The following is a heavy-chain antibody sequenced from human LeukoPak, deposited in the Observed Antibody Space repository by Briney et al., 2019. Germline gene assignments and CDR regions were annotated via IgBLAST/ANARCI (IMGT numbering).Heavy chain of an antibody. J-gene: IGHJ5*02. CDR1: GDSVSSNIAA. D-gene: IGHD3-22*01. CDR3: ARSDGSGKNWFDA. Sequence: SQTLSLTCAISGDSVSSNIAAWSWITQSPSRGLEWQISTCYRSKWYNDYAVSVKSRINIHSDISKNPFSLELTSVTSDATDGYSCARSDGSGKNWFDARGQGTLVTASS. CDR2: TCYRSKWYN. V-gene: IGHV6-1*01.